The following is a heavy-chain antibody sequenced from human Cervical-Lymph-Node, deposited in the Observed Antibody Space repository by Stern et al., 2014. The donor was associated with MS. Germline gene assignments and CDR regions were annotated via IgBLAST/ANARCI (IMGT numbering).Heavy chain of an antibody. J-gene: IGHJ6*02. D-gene: IGHD2-2*01. CDR3: ARDQFTTSLDV. CDR1: GGSVSSDNYY. CDR2: IYYSGTT. Sequence: QVQLQESGPGLVKPSQTLSLTCTVSGGSVSSDNYYWTWIRQHPGKGLEWIGHIYYSGTTYYNPSLKSRVTISIDTSKNQFSLNLNSATAADTAMYYCARDQFTTSLDVWGQGTTVTVSS. V-gene: IGHV4-31*03.